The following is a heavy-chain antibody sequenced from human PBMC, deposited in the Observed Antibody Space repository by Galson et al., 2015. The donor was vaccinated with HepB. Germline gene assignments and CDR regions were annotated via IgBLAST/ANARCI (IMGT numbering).Heavy chain of an antibody. D-gene: IGHD2-2*01. CDR3: ARGVVPAAKYYYYYMDV. V-gene: IGHV1-2*06. Sequence: SVKVSCKASGYTFTGYYMHWVRQAPGQGLEWMGRINPNSGGTNYAQKFQGRVTMTRDTSISTAYMELSRLRSDDTAVYYCARGVVPAAKYYYYYMDVWGKGTTVTVSS. CDR2: INPNSGGT. J-gene: IGHJ6*03. CDR1: GYTFTGYY.